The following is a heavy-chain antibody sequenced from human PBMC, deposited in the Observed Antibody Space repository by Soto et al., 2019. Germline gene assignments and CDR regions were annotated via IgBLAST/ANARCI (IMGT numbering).Heavy chain of an antibody. D-gene: IGHD2-21*01. CDR2: IYYSGTT. CDR1: GGSVSGYY. Sequence: QVQLRESGPGLVKPSETLSLTCTVSGGSVSGYYWTWIRQPPGKGLEFIGHIYYSGTTNYNPSLKSRVTISVDTSKTQLSLKLTSVTAADTAVYYCARVVSALDFWGQGTLVTVSS. J-gene: IGHJ4*02. V-gene: IGHV4-59*02. CDR3: ARVVSALDF.